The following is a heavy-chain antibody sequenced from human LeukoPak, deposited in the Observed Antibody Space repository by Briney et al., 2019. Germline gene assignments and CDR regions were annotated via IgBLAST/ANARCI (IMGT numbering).Heavy chain of an antibody. Sequence: GGSLSLSCAASGFTFSSYAMSWVRPAPGKGLEWVSGMSGRGSSTFYADSVKGRFAIYRDNSNNTLYLQMNNLRSEDTAVHYCAKDRFCSAAGCSDAFDIWGQGTMATVSS. CDR2: MSGRGSST. J-gene: IGHJ3*02. D-gene: IGHD2-15*01. V-gene: IGHV3-23*01. CDR1: GFTFSSYA. CDR3: AKDRFCSAAGCSDAFDI.